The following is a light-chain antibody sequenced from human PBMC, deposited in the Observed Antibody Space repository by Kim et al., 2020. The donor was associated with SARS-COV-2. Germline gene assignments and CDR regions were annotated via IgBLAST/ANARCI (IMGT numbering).Light chain of an antibody. J-gene: IGLJ1*01. CDR2: GQN. CDR1: SLRSYY. Sequence: SSELTQDPAVSVALGQTVRITCQGDSLRSYYATWYQQKPGQPPILFIYGQNNRPSGIPDRISGSSSENTASLTITGTQADDEADYYCNSRDSNDNVVFG. V-gene: IGLV3-19*01. CDR3: NSRDSNDNVV.